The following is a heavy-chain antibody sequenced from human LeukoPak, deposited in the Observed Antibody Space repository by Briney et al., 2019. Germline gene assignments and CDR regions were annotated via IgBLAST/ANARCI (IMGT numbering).Heavy chain of an antibody. J-gene: IGHJ4*02. D-gene: IGHD6-13*01. Sequence: PGGSLRLSCAASGFTFSSYATSWVRQAPGKGLEWVSAISGSGGSTYYADSVKGRFTISRDNSKNTLYLQMNSLRAEDTAVYYCAKRGTGSSWYGGFDYWGQGTLVTVSS. V-gene: IGHV3-23*01. CDR3: AKRGTGSSWYGGFDY. CDR1: GFTFSSYA. CDR2: ISGSGGST.